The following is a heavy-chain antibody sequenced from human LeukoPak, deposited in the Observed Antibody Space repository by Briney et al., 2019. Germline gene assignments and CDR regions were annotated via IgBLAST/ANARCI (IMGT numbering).Heavy chain of an antibody. CDR2: ISYDGSNK. CDR1: GFTFSSYA. J-gene: IGHJ6*02. D-gene: IGHD3-3*01. CDR3: ARGDFWSGSSGNYYYGMDV. Sequence: GRSLRLSCAASGFTFSSYAMHRVRQAPGKGLEWVAVISYDGSNKYYADSVKGRFTISRDNSKNTLYLQMNSLRAEDTAVYYCARGDFWSGSSGNYYYGMDVWGQGTTVTVSS. V-gene: IGHV3-30-3*01.